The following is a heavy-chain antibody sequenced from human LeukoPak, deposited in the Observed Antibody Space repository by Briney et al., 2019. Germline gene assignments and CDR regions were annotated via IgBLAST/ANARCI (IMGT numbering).Heavy chain of an antibody. Sequence: SETLSLTCTVSGGSISSYYWSWIRQPAGKGLEWIGRIYTSGSTNYNPSLKSRVTMSADTSKNQFSLKLSSVTAADTAVYYCAITAYDYGVFDYWGQGTLVTVSS. D-gene: IGHD4-17*01. CDR1: GGSISSYY. CDR2: IYTSGST. J-gene: IGHJ4*02. CDR3: AITAYDYGVFDY. V-gene: IGHV4-4*07.